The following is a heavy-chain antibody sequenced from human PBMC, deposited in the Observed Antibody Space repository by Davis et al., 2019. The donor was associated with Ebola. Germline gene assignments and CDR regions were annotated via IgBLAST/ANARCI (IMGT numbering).Heavy chain of an antibody. D-gene: IGHD5-12*01. Sequence: ASVKVSCKASGYTFTSYYINWVRQATGQGLEWMGRMNPNSGNTGYAQKFQGRVTMTRNTSISTAYMELSSLGSEDTAVYYCASGYSGYGVDYWGQGSLVTVSS. CDR1: GYTFTSYY. J-gene: IGHJ4*02. CDR3: ASGYSGYGVDY. CDR2: MNPNSGNT. V-gene: IGHV1-8*01.